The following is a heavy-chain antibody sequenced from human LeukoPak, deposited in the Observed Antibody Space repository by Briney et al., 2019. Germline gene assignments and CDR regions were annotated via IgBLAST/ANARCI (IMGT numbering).Heavy chain of an antibody. CDR3: ARAYDSSGLLPSGY. D-gene: IGHD3-22*01. Sequence: PSETLSLTCTVSGGSISSYYWSGIRQPPGKGLEWIGYVHHSGSTNYNPSLKSRVTISVDTSKNQFSLKLSSVTAADTAVYYCARAYDSSGLLPSGYWGQGTLVTVSS. J-gene: IGHJ4*02. V-gene: IGHV4-59*01. CDR1: GGSISSYY. CDR2: VHHSGST.